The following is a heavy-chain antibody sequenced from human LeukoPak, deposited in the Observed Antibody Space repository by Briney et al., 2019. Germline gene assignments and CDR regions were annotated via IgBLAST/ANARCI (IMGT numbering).Heavy chain of an antibody. D-gene: IGHD3-3*01. J-gene: IGHJ5*02. Sequence: SETLSLTCTVSGGSISGYYWSWLRQAPGKGLEWIGYIYNSGSLNYNPSLKSRVTIAVDTSENQFSLKLNSVTAADTAVYYCAKNGQSGFSFDPWGQGTLVTVSS. CDR3: AKNGQSGFSFDP. V-gene: IGHV4-59*12. CDR1: GGSISGYY. CDR2: IYNSGSL.